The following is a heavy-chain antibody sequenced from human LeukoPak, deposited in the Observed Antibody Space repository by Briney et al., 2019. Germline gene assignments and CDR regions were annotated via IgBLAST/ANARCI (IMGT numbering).Heavy chain of an antibody. CDR1: GFTFSSYS. D-gene: IGHD2-21*02. Sequence: PGGSMRLSCAASGFTFSSYSINWVRQAPGQGLEWVSYISSSSSTIYYADSVKGRFTIPRDNAKNSLYLQMNSLRAEDTAVYYCARLVVTARNDYWGQGTLVPVSS. J-gene: IGHJ4*02. CDR3: ARLVVTARNDY. CDR2: ISSSSSTI. V-gene: IGHV3-48*01.